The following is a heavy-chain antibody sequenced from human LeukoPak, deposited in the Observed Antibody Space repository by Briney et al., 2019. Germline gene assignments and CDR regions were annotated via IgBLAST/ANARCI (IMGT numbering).Heavy chain of an antibody. CDR1: GFTFSNYQ. V-gene: IGHV3-23*01. CDR2: ISATCGIT. J-gene: IGHJ4*02. CDR3: APPPEY. Sequence: AGSLRLSCAASGFTFSNYQMNWVRQAPGKGLELVSSISATCGITYYADSVNDRFTISTDNSKNTLYSQMQSLRADDDTVYYFAPPPEYWGEGPVVSVSS.